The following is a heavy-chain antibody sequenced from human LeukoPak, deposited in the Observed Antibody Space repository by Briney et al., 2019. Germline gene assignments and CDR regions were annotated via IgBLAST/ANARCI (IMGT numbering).Heavy chain of an antibody. V-gene: IGHV4-34*01. CDR1: GGSFSGYY. Sequence: SETLSLTCAVYGGSFSGYYWSWIRQPPGKGLEWIGEINHSGSTNYNPSLKSRVTISVDTSKNQFSLKLSSVTAADTAVYYCARISRDVVVAATQVVPRSGHYFDYWGQGTLVTVSS. D-gene: IGHD2-15*01. J-gene: IGHJ4*02. CDR3: ARISRDVVVAATQVVPRSGHYFDY. CDR2: INHSGST.